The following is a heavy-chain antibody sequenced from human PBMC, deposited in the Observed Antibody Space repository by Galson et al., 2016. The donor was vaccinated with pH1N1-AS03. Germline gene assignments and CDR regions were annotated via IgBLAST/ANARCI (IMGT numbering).Heavy chain of an antibody. CDR3: AREGCGARSTTGCYASGLGRRSYMDV. CDR1: GDSIRSDTYA. CDR2: VYPGLSS. D-gene: IGHD2-2*01. Sequence: TLPLTCAVSGDSIRSDTYAWSWIRQPAEKGLEWVGRVYPGLSSNYNPSLKGRVTISVDTSKNQFSLKLRSVTAADTAVYYCAREGCGARSTTGCYASGLGRRSYMDVWGKGTTVTVSS. J-gene: IGHJ6*04. V-gene: IGHV4-61*02.